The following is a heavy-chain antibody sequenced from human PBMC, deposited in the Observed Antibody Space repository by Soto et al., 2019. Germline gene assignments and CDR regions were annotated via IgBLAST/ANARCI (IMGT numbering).Heavy chain of an antibody. V-gene: IGHV3-23*01. D-gene: IGHD6-19*01. CDR1: GFTFSSHA. J-gene: IGHJ4*02. Sequence: EVQLLESGGGLVQPGGSLRLSCAASGFTFSSHAMSWVRQAPGKGLEWVSSTIASGGRSYHADSVRGRFTISRDNSKNTLYLQMNSLRADDTAIYYCAKDKMEQWLVRGYYDYWGQGALVTVSS. CDR2: TIASGGRS. CDR3: AKDKMEQWLVRGYYDY.